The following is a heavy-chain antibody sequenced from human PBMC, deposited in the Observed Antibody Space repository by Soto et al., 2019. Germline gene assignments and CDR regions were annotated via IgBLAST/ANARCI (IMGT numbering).Heavy chain of an antibody. CDR3: ARDGYYYDSSGYSSYFDY. J-gene: IGHJ4*02. CDR1: GYTFTSYG. D-gene: IGHD3-22*01. CDR2: ISAYNGNT. Sequence: QVQLVQSGAEVKKPGASVKVSCKASGYTFTSYGISWVRQAPGQGLEWMGWISAYNGNTNYAQKLQGRVTMTTDTSTSKAYMGLRSLRSDDTAVYYCARDGYYYDSSGYSSYFDYWGQGTLVTVSS. V-gene: IGHV1-18*01.